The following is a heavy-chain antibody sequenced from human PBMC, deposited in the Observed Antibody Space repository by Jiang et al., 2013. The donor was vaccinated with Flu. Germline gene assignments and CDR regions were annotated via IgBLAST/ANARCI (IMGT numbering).Heavy chain of an antibody. CDR1: GGTFSSYA. J-gene: IGHJ5*02. D-gene: IGHD1-26*01. V-gene: IGHV1-69*01. Sequence: QLVESGAEVKKPGSSVKVSCKASGGTFSSYAISWVRQAPGQGLEWMGGIIPIFGTANYAQKFQGRVTITADESTSTAYMELSSLRSEDTAVYYCARDTVGVNSGSYYGPWFDPWGQGTLVTVSS. CDR3: ARDTVGVNSGSYYGPWFDP. CDR2: IIPIFGTA.